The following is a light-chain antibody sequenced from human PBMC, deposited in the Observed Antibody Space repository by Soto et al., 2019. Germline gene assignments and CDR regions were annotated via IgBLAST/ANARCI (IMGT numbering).Light chain of an antibody. V-gene: IGKV3-11*01. Sequence: EVVLTQSPATLSLSPGDRATLSCRASQSVNNFLAWYQQKPGQTPRLLIYDASKRATGIPGRFSGSGSGTDFTLTISSLEPEDFAVYYCQQRSNWPPAHSFGGGTKVEI. CDR1: QSVNNF. CDR2: DAS. CDR3: QQRSNWPPAHS. J-gene: IGKJ4*01.